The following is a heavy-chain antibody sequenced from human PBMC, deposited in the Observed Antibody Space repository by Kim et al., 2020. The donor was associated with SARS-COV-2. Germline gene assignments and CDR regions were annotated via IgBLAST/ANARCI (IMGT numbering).Heavy chain of an antibody. J-gene: IGHJ6*02. CDR2: ISGSGGST. V-gene: IGHV3-23*01. Sequence: GGSLRLSCAASGFTFSSYAMSWVRQAPGKGLEWVSAISGSGGSTYYADSVKGRFTISRDNSKNTLYLQMNSLRAEDTAVYYCAKDPPPRFLMITFGGVIDPEDVWGQGTTVTVSS. CDR3: AKDPPPRFLMITFGGVIDPEDV. D-gene: IGHD3-16*02. CDR1: GFTFSSYA.